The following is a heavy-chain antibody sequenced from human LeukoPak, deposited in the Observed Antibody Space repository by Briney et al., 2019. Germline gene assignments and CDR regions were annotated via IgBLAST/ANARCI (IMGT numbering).Heavy chain of an antibody. Sequence: PGGSLRLSCAASGFTFSSYAMSWVRQAPGKGLEWVSGVSGSGRSTYYADSVKGRFTISRDNSKNRLNLQMNSLRVEDTAVYYCAKASDSSGYYEGYFQNWSQGTLVTVSS. D-gene: IGHD3-22*01. J-gene: IGHJ1*01. CDR3: AKASDSSGYYEGYFQN. CDR1: GFTFSSYA. V-gene: IGHV3-23*01. CDR2: VSGSGRST.